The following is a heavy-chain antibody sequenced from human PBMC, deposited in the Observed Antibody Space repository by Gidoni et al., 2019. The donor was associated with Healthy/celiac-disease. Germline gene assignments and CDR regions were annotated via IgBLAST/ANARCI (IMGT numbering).Heavy chain of an antibody. CDR3: ARDRIWSRGQGVLDYGMDV. CDR2: INWNGGST. Sequence: EVQLVESGGGVVRPGGSLRLSCAASGFTFDDHGISWVRQAPGKGLEWVSGINWNGGSTGYADSVKGRFTISRDNAKNSLYLQMNSLRAEDTALYHCARDRIWSRGQGVLDYGMDVWGQGTTVTVSS. J-gene: IGHJ6*02. D-gene: IGHD3-10*01. V-gene: IGHV3-20*01. CDR1: GFTFDDHG.